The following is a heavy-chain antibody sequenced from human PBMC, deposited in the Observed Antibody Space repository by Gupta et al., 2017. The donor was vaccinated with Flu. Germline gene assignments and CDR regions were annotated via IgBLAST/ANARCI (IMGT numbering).Heavy chain of an antibody. CDR3: TRGREGDIVVVVAAPEFDY. J-gene: IGHJ4*02. CDR1: GFTFSGSA. CDR2: IRSKANSYAT. D-gene: IGHD2-15*01. Sequence: EVQLVESGGGLVQPGGSLKLSCAASGFTFSGSAMHWVRQASGKGLEWVGRIRSKANSYATAYAASVKGRFTISRDDSKNTAYLQMNSLKTEDTAVYYCTRGREGDIVVVVAAPEFDYWGQGTLVTVSS. V-gene: IGHV3-73*02.